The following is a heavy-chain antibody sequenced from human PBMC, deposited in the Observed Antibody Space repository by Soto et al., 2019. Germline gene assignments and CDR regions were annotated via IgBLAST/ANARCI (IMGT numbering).Heavy chain of an antibody. D-gene: IGHD2-21*01. CDR1: RGSISSGTNY. V-gene: IGHV4-39*01. J-gene: IGHJ4*02. CDR2: IYYSGST. Sequence: PSGTLSLTCPVSRGSISSGTNYWAWIRRPPGKGLQWMANIYYSGSTFYNPPLKSRVTISLDTSNNQLSLKRRSVTAAATAVYYCARHEAGLYCDSCVQGTLVTVSS. CDR3: ARHEAGLYCDS.